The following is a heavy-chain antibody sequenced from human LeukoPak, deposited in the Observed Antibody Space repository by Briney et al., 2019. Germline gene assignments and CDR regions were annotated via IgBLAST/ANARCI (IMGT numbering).Heavy chain of an antibody. V-gene: IGHV3-9*01. CDR3: VRSVVVVAATPTHFDL. D-gene: IGHD2-15*01. CDR2: ISWSSGHM. CDR1: DFKFYDYA. Sequence: GRSLRLSCAAADFKFYDYAMHGVRQGPGKGLEGVAGISWSSGHMEYAESVKGRFTISRDNARNALCLQMDGLRRDDTALYYCVRSVVVVAATPTHFDLWGRGTQVIVSS. J-gene: IGHJ2*01.